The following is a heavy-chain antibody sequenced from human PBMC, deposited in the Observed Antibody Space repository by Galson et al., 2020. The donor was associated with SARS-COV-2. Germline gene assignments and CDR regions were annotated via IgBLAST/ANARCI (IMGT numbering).Heavy chain of an antibody. CDR3: ARDRGVVAATPTSYYYYGMDV. CDR1: GGSFNNYY. J-gene: IGHJ6*02. D-gene: IGHD2-15*01. V-gene: IGHV4-34*01. Sequence: SQASETLSLTCAVYGGSFNNYYWSWIRQPPGKGLEWIGEINHSGSTNYNPSLKSRVAISVDTSKNQFSLKLSSVTAADTAVYYCARDRGVVAATPTSYYYYGMDVWGQGTTVTVSS. CDR2: INHSGST.